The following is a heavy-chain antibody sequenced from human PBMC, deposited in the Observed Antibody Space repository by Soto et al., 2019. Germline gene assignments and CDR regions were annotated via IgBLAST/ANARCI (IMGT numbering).Heavy chain of an antibody. Sequence: GESLKISCKGSGYSFTSYWIGWVRQMPGKGLEWMGIIYPGDSDTRYSPSFQGQVTISADKSIGTAYLQWSSLKASDTAMYYCARLMEYYDILTGYSRGDAFDIWGQGTMVTVSS. CDR1: GYSFTSYW. CDR2: IYPGDSDT. CDR3: ARLMEYYDILTGYSRGDAFDI. J-gene: IGHJ3*02. D-gene: IGHD3-9*01. V-gene: IGHV5-51*01.